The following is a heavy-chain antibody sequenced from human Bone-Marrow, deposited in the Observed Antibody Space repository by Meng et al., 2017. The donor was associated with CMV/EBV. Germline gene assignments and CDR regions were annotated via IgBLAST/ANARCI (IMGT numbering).Heavy chain of an antibody. D-gene: IGHD1-26*01. CDR2: ISASNYR. CDR3: ARGIVGATADY. Sequence: GESLKISCAASGFTFSDYSMNWVRQAPGKGLECVSFISASNYRYYADSVKGRFTISRDNAKNSLYLQMNSLRADDTAVYYCARGIVGATADYWGQGTLATFSS. V-gene: IGHV3-21*01. J-gene: IGHJ4*02. CDR1: GFTFSDYS.